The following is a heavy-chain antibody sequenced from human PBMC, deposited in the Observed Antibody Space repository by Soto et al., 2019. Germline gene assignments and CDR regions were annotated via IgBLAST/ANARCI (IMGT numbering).Heavy chain of an antibody. CDR2: ISYDGSNK. V-gene: IGHV3-30*03. J-gene: IGHJ3*02. Sequence: GGSLRLSCAASGFTFSSYGMHWVRQAPGKGLEWVAVISYDGSNKYYADSVKGRFTISRDNSKNTLYLQMNSLRAEDTAVYFCARDLTYYYDSSGYSDAFDIWGQGTMVTVS. CDR1: GFTFSSYG. CDR3: ARDLTYYYDSSGYSDAFDI. D-gene: IGHD3-22*01.